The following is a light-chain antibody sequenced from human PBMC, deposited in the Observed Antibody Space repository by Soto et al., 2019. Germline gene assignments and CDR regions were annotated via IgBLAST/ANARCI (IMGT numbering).Light chain of an antibody. CDR1: SGSIASNY. V-gene: IGLV6-57*04. Sequence: NFMLTQPHSVSESPGKTVTISCTRSSGSIASNYVQWYQQHPGSAPTTVIYEDNQRPSGVPDRFSGSIDSSSNSASLTISGLKTEDEADYYCQSYDSSNYVVFGGGTKVTVL. J-gene: IGLJ2*01. CDR2: EDN. CDR3: QSYDSSNYVV.